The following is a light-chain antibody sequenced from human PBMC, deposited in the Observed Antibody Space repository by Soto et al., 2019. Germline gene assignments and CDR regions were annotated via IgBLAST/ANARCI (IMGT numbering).Light chain of an antibody. J-gene: IGKJ1*01. CDR1: QSISSW. CDR2: DAS. Sequence: DIQMTQSPPTLSASVGDRVTITCRASQSISSWLAWYQQKPGKAPKLLIYDASSLESGVPSRFRGSGSRTEFTLTTSSLQPDGFATYYCQQYNSRATFGQGTKVEIK. V-gene: IGKV1-5*01. CDR3: QQYNSRAT.